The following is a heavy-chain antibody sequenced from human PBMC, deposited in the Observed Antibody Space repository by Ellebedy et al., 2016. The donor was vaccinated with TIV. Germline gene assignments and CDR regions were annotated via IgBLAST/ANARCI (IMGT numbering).Heavy chain of an antibody. J-gene: IGHJ6*02. CDR2: INPNSGGT. CDR3: ARVAITFGGVIVMEPGDYYYGMDV. V-gene: IGHV1-2*02. Sequence: ASVKVSCXASGYTFTGYYMHWVRQAPGQGLEWMGWINPNSGGTNYAQKFQGRVTMTRDTSISTAYMELSRLRSDDTAVYYCARVAITFGGVIVMEPGDYYYGMDVWGQGTTVTVSS. CDR1: GYTFTGYY. D-gene: IGHD3-16*02.